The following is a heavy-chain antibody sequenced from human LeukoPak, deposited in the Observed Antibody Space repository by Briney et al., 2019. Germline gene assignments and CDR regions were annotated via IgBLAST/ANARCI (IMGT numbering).Heavy chain of an antibody. CDR2: ISRRSRHV. V-gene: IGHV3-21*01. D-gene: IGHD1-1*01. J-gene: IGHJ1*01. Sequence: GGSLRLSCAASGFTFSDYSRNWVRQAPGKGLEWVSSISRRSRHVYYAGSVKGRFTISRDNAKNSLYLQMNSLRAEHMAVYFCVRDLMGSGSTTAYLHHWGQGTLVTVSS. CDR3: VRDLMGSGSTTAYLHH. CDR1: GFTFSDYS.